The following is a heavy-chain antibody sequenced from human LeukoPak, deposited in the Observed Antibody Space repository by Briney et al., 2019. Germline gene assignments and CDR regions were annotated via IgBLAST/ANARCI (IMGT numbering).Heavy chain of an antibody. D-gene: IGHD2-15*01. Sequence: SETLSLTCTVSGGSISGNSYYWGWIRQPPGKGLEWIGSTYDRGSTYYNPSLKSRVTISIDTSKNQFSLKLSSVTAADTAVYYCARSVEGYCSGGSCYSYYYYMDVWGKGTTVTVSS. CDR3: ARSVEGYCSGGSCYSYYYYMDV. V-gene: IGHV4-39*07. J-gene: IGHJ6*03. CDR2: TYDRGST. CDR1: GGSISGNSYY.